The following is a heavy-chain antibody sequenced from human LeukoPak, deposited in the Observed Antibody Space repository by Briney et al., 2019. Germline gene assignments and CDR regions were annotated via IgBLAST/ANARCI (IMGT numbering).Heavy chain of an antibody. V-gene: IGHV4-34*01. CDR3: ARGEVVRGLIKEPFDY. J-gene: IGHJ4*02. Sequence: SETLSLTCGVYGESFSVYYWSWIRQPPGKGLERIGEINHSGSTNYNPSLKSRVTISVDTSKNQFSLKLSSVTAADTALYYCARGEVVRGLIKEPFDYWGQGTLVTVSS. CDR1: GESFSVYY. D-gene: IGHD3-10*01. CDR2: INHSGST.